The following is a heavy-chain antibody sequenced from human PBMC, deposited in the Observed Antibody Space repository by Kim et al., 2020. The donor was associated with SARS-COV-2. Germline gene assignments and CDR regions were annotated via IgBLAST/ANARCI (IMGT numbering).Heavy chain of an antibody. CDR3: ARDDIVVALLAFDI. V-gene: IGHV6-1*01. CDR1: GDSVSNNSAA. Sequence: SQTLSLTCAISGDSVSNNSAAWNWIMQSPSRGLEWLGRTYYRSKWYNDYAVSVKSRITINPDTSKNQFYLQLNSVTPEDTAVYYCARDDIVVALLAFDIWGQGTMLTVSS. J-gene: IGHJ3*02. D-gene: IGHD2-2*01. CDR2: TYYRSKWYN.